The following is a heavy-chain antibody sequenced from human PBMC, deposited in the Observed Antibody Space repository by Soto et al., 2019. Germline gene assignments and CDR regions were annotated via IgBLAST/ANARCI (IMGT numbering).Heavy chain of an antibody. CDR1: GFSFNVYY. CDR2: ISILGDST. J-gene: IGHJ3*02. D-gene: IGHD3-3*01. V-gene: IGHV3-11*01. CDR3: ARDRAGTRTIPRDTLNM. Sequence: QEQLAESGGGLVKPGGSLRLSCAASGFSFNVYYMTWIRQAPGSGLEVVASISILGDSTYYADSVKGRFTISRDNARNSLPLQLATMRAEATAVYYCARDRAGTRTIPRDTLNMWGQGKTVTVAS.